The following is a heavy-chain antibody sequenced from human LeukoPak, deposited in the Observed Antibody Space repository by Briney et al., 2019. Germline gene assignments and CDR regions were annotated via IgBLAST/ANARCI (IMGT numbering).Heavy chain of an antibody. CDR1: GYTFTGHY. CDR3: ARDGYGDYGFVFYYYYYYMDV. J-gene: IGHJ6*03. CDR2: ISAYNGNT. D-gene: IGHD4-17*01. V-gene: IGHV1-18*04. Sequence: ASVKVSCKASGYTFTGHYMHWVRQAPGQGLEWMGWISAYNGNTNYAQKLQGRVTMTTDTSTSTAYMELRSLRSDDTAVYYCARDGYGDYGFVFYYYYYYMDVWGKGTTVTISS.